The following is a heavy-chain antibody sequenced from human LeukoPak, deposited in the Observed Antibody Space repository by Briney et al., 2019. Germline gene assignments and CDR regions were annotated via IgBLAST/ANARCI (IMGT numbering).Heavy chain of an antibody. V-gene: IGHV3-7*01. CDR2: IKQDGSEK. D-gene: IGHD6-13*01. CDR1: GFTFSSYW. J-gene: IGHJ5*02. CDR3: ARVNYRSSFVFVDSWFDP. Sequence: QPGGSLRLSCAASGFTFSSYWMSWVRQAPGKGLEWVANIKQDGSEKYYVDSVKGRFTISRDNAKNSLYLQMNSLRAEDTAVYYCARVNYRSSFVFVDSWFDPWGQGTLVTVSS.